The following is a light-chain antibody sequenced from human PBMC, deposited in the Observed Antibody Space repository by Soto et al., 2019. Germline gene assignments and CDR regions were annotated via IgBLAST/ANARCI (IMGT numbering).Light chain of an antibody. CDR1: RYNIGSNT. J-gene: IGLJ2*01. V-gene: IGLV1-44*01. Sequence: QSVLTQPPSASGTPGQRVTISCSGSRYNIGSNTVNWYQQVPGTAPRLLIHRDHQRPSGVPDRFSGSKSGTSASLAISGLQSEDEADYYCSAWDDSLNFYVVFGGGTKLTVL. CDR2: RDH. CDR3: SAWDDSLNFYVV.